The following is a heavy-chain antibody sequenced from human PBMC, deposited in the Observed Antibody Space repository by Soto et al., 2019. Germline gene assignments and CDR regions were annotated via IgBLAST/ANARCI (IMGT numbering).Heavy chain of an antibody. CDR3: ARDSYYCSSTSCSFDY. CDR1: GGSFSGYY. V-gene: IGHV4-34*01. Sequence: SETLSLTCAVYGGSFSGYYWSWIRQPPGKGLEWIGEINHSGSTNYNPSLKSRVTISVDTSKNQFSLKLSSVTAADTAVYYCARDSYYCSSTSCSFDYWGQGTLVTVSS. CDR2: INHSGST. D-gene: IGHD2-2*01. J-gene: IGHJ4*02.